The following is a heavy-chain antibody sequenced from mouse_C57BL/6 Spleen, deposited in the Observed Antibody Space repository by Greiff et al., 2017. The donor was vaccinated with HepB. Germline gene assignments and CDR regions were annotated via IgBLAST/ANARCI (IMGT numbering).Heavy chain of an antibody. CDR3: ASPGGLRRGDYYAMDY. CDR2: IDPSDSYT. D-gene: IGHD2-2*01. V-gene: IGHV1-50*01. CDR1: GYTFTSYW. J-gene: IGHJ4*01. Sequence: QVQLQQPGAELVKPGASVKLSCKASGYTFTSYWMQWVKQRPGQGLEWIGEIDPSDSYTNYNQKFKGKATLTVDTSSRTAYMQLSSLTSEDSAVYYWASPGGLRRGDYYAMDYWGQGTSVTVSS.